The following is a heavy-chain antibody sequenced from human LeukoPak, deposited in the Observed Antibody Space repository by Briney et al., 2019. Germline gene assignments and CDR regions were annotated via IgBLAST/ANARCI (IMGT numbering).Heavy chain of an antibody. D-gene: IGHD6-13*01. Sequence: GGSLRLSCAASGFTFSSYSMNWVRQAPGKGLEWVSSISSSSSYIYYADSVKGRFTISRDDAKNSLYLQMNSLRAEDTAVYYCARVSKQLAFDYWGQGTLVTVSS. CDR1: GFTFSSYS. V-gene: IGHV3-21*01. CDR3: ARVSKQLAFDY. J-gene: IGHJ4*02. CDR2: ISSSSSYI.